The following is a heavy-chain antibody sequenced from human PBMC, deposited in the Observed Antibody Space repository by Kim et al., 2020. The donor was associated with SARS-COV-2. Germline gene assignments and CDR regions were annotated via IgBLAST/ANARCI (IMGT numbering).Heavy chain of an antibody. V-gene: IGHV4-31*03. CDR1: GGSISSGGYY. D-gene: IGHD2-15*01. CDR2: IFYSGST. CDR3: AREGIVVVGAVDSGH. J-gene: IGHJ1*01. Sequence: SETLSLTCTVSGGSISSGGYYWSWIRQPPGKGLERIGYIFYSGSTYYNPSLKSRVTISVDTTKNQFSLKLSSVTAADTAVYYCAREGIVVVGAVDSGHW.